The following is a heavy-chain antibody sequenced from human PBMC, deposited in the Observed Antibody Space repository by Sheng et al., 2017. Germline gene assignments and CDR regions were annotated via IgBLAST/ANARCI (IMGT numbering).Heavy chain of an antibody. CDR2: IIPILGIA. J-gene: IGHJ5*02. CDR3: ARDKYDFWSGYKGNWFDP. CDR1: GGTFSSYA. Sequence: QVQLVQSGAEVKKPGSSVKVSCKASGGTFSSYAISWVRQAPGQGLEWMGGIIPILGIANYAQKFQGRVTITADKSTSTAYMELSSLRSEDTAVYYCARDKYDFWSGYKGNWFDPWGQGTLVTVSS. V-gene: IGHV1-69*04. D-gene: IGHD3-3*01.